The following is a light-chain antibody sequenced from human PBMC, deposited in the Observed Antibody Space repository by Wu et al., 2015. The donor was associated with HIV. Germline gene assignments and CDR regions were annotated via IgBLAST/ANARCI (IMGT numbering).Light chain of an antibody. Sequence: EIVMTQSPATLSVSPGERATLSCRASQSVSSNLAWYQQNSGQAPRLLIYGASTRATGIPARFSGSGSGTEFTLTISSLQSEDFAVYYCQQYNNWPPNSFGQGTKLEIK. J-gene: IGKJ2*03. CDR2: GAS. CDR1: QSVSSN. CDR3: QQYNNWPPNS. V-gene: IGKV3-15*01.